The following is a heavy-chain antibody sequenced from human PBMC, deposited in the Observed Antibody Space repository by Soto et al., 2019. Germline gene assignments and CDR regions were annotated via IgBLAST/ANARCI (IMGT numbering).Heavy chain of an antibody. CDR1: GGSISSGGTGSY. CDR2: IYYTGNT. CDR3: ASGHDAYKVRY. V-gene: IGHV4-31*03. J-gene: IGHJ4*02. D-gene: IGHD1-1*01. Sequence: QVQLQESGPGLVKPSQTLSLTCTVSGGSISSGGTGSYWTWIRQLPGEGLEWIGYIYYTGNTSSNPSLKSRPTISIDTSENQFSLKLTSVTAADTAVYFCASGHDAYKVRYWGQGTLVTVSS.